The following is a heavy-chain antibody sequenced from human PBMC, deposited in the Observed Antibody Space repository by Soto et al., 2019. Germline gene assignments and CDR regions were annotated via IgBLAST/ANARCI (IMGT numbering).Heavy chain of an antibody. V-gene: IGHV5-10-1*01. CDR3: ARVGHTLRNYYYYSGMDA. CDR1: GYSFTSYW. Sequence: PGESLKISCKGSGYSFTSYWISWVRQMPGKGLEWMGRIDPSDSYTNYSPSFQGHVTISADKSISTAYLQWSSLKASDTAMYYCARVGHTLRNYYYYSGMDAWGQRPTVPASS. CDR2: IDPSDSYT. J-gene: IGHJ6*02.